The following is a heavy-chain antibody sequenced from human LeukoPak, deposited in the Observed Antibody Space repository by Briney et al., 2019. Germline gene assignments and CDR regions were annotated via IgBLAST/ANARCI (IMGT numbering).Heavy chain of an antibody. J-gene: IGHJ4*02. Sequence: SETLSLTCTVSGGSISSYYWSWIRQPPGKGLEWIGYIYYSGSTNYNPSLKSRVTISVDTSKNQFSLKLSSVTAADTAVYYCARIPITMVRGVEEDYWGQGTLVTVSS. CDR1: GGSISSYY. CDR2: IYYSGST. D-gene: IGHD3-10*01. V-gene: IGHV4-59*01. CDR3: ARIPITMVRGVEEDY.